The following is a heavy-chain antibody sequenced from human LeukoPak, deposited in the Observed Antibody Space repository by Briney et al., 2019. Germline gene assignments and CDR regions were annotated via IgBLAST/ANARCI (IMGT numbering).Heavy chain of an antibody. CDR2: IRSSGNTT. Sequence: GGSLRLSCAASGFIFSSYSMNWVRQAPGQGLEWVSFIRSSGNTTYYADSVKGRFTISRDNSKNTLYLQMNSLRAEDAAVYYCARSDYGDYGYFDYWGQGTLVTVSS. J-gene: IGHJ4*02. CDR1: GFIFSSYS. CDR3: ARSDYGDYGYFDY. D-gene: IGHD4-17*01. V-gene: IGHV3-48*01.